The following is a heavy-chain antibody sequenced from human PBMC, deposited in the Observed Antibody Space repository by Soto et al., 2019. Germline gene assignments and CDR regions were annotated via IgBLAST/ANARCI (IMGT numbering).Heavy chain of an antibody. CDR2: ISGSGGST. CDR1: GFTFSRYA. Sequence: EVQLLESGGGLVQPGGSLRLSCAASGFTFSRYAMSWVRQAPGKGLEWVSAISGSGGSTYYADSVKGRFTISRDNSKNTRYLQMNSLRAEDTAVYYCAKWEGFMNTFGGVIVKASYGMDVWGQGTTVTVSS. V-gene: IGHV3-23*01. J-gene: IGHJ6*02. D-gene: IGHD3-16*02. CDR3: AKWEGFMNTFGGVIVKASYGMDV.